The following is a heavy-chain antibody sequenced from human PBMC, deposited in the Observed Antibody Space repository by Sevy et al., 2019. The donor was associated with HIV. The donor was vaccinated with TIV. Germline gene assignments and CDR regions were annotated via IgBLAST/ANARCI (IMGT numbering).Heavy chain of an antibody. J-gene: IGHJ6*03. CDR2: IIPIFGTA. CDR1: GGTFSSYA. CDR3: ATLGGYSYGSAYYYYYYMDV. Sequence: ASVKVSCKASGGTFSSYAISWVRQAPGQGLEWMGGIIPIFGTANYAQKFQGRVTITADKSTSTAYMEMSSLRSEDTAVYYCATLGGYSYGSAYYYYYYMDVWGKGTTVTVSS. V-gene: IGHV1-69*06. D-gene: IGHD5-18*01.